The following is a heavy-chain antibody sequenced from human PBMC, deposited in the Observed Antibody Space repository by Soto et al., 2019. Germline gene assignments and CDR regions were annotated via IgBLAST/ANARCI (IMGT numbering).Heavy chain of an antibody. CDR3: AKDEGWGSSWFGNIDY. CDR1: GFTFSSYG. Sequence: QVQLVESGGGVVQPGRSLRLSCAASGFTFSSYGMHWVRQAPGKGLEWVAVISYDGSNKYNADSVKGRFTISRDNSKNTLYLQMNSLRAEDTAVYYCAKDEGWGSSWFGNIDYWGQGTLVTVSS. J-gene: IGHJ4*02. V-gene: IGHV3-30*18. CDR2: ISYDGSNK. D-gene: IGHD6-13*01.